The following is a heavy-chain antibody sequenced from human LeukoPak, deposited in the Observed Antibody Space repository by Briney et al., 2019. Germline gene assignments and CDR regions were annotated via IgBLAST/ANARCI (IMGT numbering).Heavy chain of an antibody. CDR1: GFTFSSSA. CDR2: ISSSGGRT. V-gene: IGHV3-23*01. J-gene: IGHJ4*02. D-gene: IGHD3-22*01. Sequence: GGSLRLSCAASGFTFSSSAMSWVRQVPGKGLEWVSGISSSGGRTNYADSVKGRFTISRDNSKNTLYLQMNSLRGEDTAVYYCAKDYYDNSGSDYWGQGTLVTVSS. CDR3: AKDYYDNSGSDY.